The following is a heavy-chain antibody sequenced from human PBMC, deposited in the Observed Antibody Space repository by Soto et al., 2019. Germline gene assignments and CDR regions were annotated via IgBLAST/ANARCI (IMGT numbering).Heavy chain of an antibody. CDR3: ATHPYSSGWYC. CDR2: IKQDGSEK. CDR1: GFTFSSYW. V-gene: IGHV3-7*02. D-gene: IGHD6-13*01. Sequence: EVQLVETGGGLVQPGGSLRLSCAASGFTFSSYWITWVRQAPGKGLEWVANIKQDGSEKYYVDSVKCRFTISRDNAKNSLYLQMNSLRAEDTAVYYCATHPYSSGWYCWGQGTLVTVSS. J-gene: IGHJ4*02.